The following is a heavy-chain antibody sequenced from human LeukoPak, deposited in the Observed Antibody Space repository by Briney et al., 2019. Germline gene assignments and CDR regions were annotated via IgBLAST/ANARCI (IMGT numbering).Heavy chain of an antibody. CDR2: IYYSGST. J-gene: IGHJ4*02. Sequence: KTSETLSLTCTVSGGSISSSSYYWGWIRQPPGKGLEWIGSIYYSGSTYYNPSLKSRVTISVDTSKNQFSLKLSSVTAADTAVYYCARGPKGLLWFGYYFDYWGQGTLVTVSS. V-gene: IGHV4-39*07. D-gene: IGHD3-10*01. CDR3: ARGPKGLLWFGYYFDY. CDR1: GGSISSSSYY.